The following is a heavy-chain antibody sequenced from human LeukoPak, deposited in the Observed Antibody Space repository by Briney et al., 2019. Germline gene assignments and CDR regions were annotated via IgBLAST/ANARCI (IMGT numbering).Heavy chain of an antibody. CDR1: GFTFSSYA. CDR2: ISGSGGST. J-gene: IGHJ4*02. V-gene: IGHV3-23*01. CDR3: AKALDVVVVAANDY. Sequence: PGGSLRLSCAASGFTFSSYAMSWVRQAPGKGLEWVSAISGSGGSTYYADSVKGRFTISRDNSKNTLYLQMNSLRAEDTAVYYCAKALDVVVVAANDYWGQGTLVTVSS. D-gene: IGHD2-15*01.